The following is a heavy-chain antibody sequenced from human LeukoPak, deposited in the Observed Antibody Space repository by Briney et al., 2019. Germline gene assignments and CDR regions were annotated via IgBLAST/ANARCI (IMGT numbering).Heavy chain of an antibody. CDR1: GFTFSSHD. V-gene: IGHV3-30*18. J-gene: IGHJ4*02. Sequence: PGRSLRLSCAASGFTFSSHDMHWVRQAPGKGLEWVALMSYDGTNKVYADSVKGRFTISRDNSKNTLYLEMNNLRAEDTAVYYCAKRGYCSGGRCYSFHFDYWGQGTLVTVSS. CDR2: MSYDGTNK. CDR3: AKRGYCSGGRCYSFHFDY. D-gene: IGHD2-15*01.